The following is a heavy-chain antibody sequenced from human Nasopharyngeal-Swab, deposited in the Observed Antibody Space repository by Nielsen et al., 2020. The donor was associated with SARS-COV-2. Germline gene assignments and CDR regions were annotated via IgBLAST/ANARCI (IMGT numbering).Heavy chain of an antibody. CDR1: GYSFTSYG. CDR2: ISGYDGNI. J-gene: IGHJ4*02. CDR3: ARAGYSSCLDS. V-gene: IGHV1-18*01. D-gene: IGHD6-13*01. Sequence: ASVKVSCKVSGYSFTSYGISWVRQAPGQGLEWMGWISGYDGNIKYAQNFQDRATMTTDTSTSTAYMELRSLRSDDTAVFYCARAGYSSCLDSWGQGTLVTVCS.